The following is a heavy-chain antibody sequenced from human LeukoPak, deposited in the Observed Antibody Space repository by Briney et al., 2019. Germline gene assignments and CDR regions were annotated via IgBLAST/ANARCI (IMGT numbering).Heavy chain of an antibody. CDR2: ISYDGSNE. V-gene: IGHV3-30*14. CDR3: ARAQYYDSSGYRIFYFDY. CDR1: GFTFSSYV. D-gene: IGHD3-22*01. J-gene: IGHJ4*02. Sequence: GGSLRLSCAASGFTFSSYVMHWVRQAPGKWLEWVAIISYDGSNEYYADSVKGRFTISRDNPKNTLYLQMSSLRAEDTAVYYCARAQYYDSSGYRIFYFDYWGQGTLVTVSS.